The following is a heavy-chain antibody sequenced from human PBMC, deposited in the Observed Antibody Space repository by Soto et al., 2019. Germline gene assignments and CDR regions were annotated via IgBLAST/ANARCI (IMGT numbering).Heavy chain of an antibody. V-gene: IGHV3-11*01. J-gene: IGHJ4*02. Sequence: QVHLEESGGGLVKPGGSLRLSCTASGFIFSDYYMRWIRQAPGKGLEWVSDISNSGRSTHHADSVEGRFTISRDNAKDSLYLQMNSLRPEDSTIYYCARDHGGGGLTLEYWGQGTLVTVSS. D-gene: IGHD3-16*01. CDR2: ISNSGRST. CDR1: GFIFSDYY. CDR3: ARDHGGGGLTLEY.